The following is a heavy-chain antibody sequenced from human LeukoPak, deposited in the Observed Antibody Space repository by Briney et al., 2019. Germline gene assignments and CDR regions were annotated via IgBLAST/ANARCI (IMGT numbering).Heavy chain of an antibody. CDR1: GYTFTGYY. CDR2: INPNSGGI. J-gene: IGHJ4*02. CDR3: ARDGTAGVDY. V-gene: IGHV1-2*02. D-gene: IGHD1/OR15-1a*01. Sequence: GASVKLSCKASGYTFTGYYMHWVRQAPGQGLEWMGWINPNSGGINSAQKFQGRVTMTRDTSISTAYMELSRLRSDDTAVYYCARDGTAGVDYWGQGTLVTVSS.